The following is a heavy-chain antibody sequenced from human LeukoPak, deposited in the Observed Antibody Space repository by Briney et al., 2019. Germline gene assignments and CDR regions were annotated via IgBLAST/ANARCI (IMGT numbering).Heavy chain of an antibody. J-gene: IGHJ3*02. CDR3: AKSYDILTGLDAFDI. V-gene: IGHV3-33*06. D-gene: IGHD3-9*01. CDR2: IWSDGSQK. CDR1: GFTFSSYG. Sequence: GGSLRLSCAASGFTFSSYGMHWVRQAPGKGLEWVAVIWSDGSQKYYADSVKGRFTISRDNSKNTLYLQMNSLRAEDTAVYYCAKSYDILTGLDAFDIWGQGTMVTVSS.